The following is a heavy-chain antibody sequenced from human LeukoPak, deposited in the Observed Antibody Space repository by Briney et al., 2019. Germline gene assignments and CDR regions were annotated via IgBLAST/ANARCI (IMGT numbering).Heavy chain of an antibody. CDR1: GVYISSYY. J-gene: IGHJ4*02. V-gene: IGHV4-59*08. CDR2: IYYSGST. D-gene: IGHD1-7*01. Sequence: ASETLSLTCTVWGVYISSYYWRWIRQPPGKGLEWIGYIYYSGSTNYNPSLKSRVTISVDTSKNQFSLKLSSVTAADTAVYYCARQGELPWNFDYWGQGTLVTVSS. CDR3: ARQGELPWNFDY.